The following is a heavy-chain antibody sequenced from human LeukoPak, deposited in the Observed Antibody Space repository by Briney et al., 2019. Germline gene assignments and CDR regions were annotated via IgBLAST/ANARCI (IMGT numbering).Heavy chain of an antibody. CDR1: GYTFTGYY. V-gene: IGHV1-3*03. Sequence: ASVKVSCKASGYTFTGYYMHWVRQAPGQGLEWMGWINAGNGNTKYSQEFQGRVTITRDTSASTAYMELSSLRSEDMAVYYCARGLTVTTLFDYWGQGTLVTVSS. D-gene: IGHD4-17*01. CDR3: ARGLTVTTLFDY. J-gene: IGHJ4*02. CDR2: INAGNGNT.